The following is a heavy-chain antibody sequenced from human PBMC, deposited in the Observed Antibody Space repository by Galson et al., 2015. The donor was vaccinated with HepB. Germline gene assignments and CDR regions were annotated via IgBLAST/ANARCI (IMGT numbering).Heavy chain of an antibody. CDR2: VWHDGND. D-gene: IGHD1-1*01. CDR1: GFRFSDYD. CDR3: ARELKTTAFDY. Sequence: SLRLSCAVSGFRFSDYDMLWVRQAPGKGLEWVGVVWHDGNDIVKGRFIISRDNSKNMMYLQMNSLRAEDTGVYYCARELKTTAFDYWGHGTLVTVSS. V-gene: IGHV3-33*01. J-gene: IGHJ4*03.